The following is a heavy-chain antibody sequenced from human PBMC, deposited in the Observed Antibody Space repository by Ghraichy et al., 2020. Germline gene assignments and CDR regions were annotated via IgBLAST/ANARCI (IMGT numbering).Heavy chain of an antibody. V-gene: IGHV3-23*01. Sequence: GESLNISCAASGFTFTTYAMSWVRQAPGMGLQWVSAISSGGGNTYYADSVKGRFTISKDNSKNTLYLQMNILRADDTAVYYCAKDPPGFTNSWDDAWSQGTLVTVSS. CDR3: AKDPPGFTNSWDDA. CDR1: GFTFTTYA. CDR2: ISSGGGNT. D-gene: IGHD6-13*01. J-gene: IGHJ5*02.